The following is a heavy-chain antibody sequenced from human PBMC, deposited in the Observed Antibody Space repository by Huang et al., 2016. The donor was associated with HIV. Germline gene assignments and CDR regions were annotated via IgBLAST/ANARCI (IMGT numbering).Heavy chain of an antibody. Sequence: EVQLLESGGGLVQPGGSLRLSCAASGFTFSSYAMSWVRQAPGKGLEWVSAVRGSGGSTYYADSVKGRFTISRDNSKNTLYLKMNSLRAEDTAVYYCAKGSITMIVVVISFDYWGQGTLVTVSS. CDR2: VRGSGGST. V-gene: IGHV3-23*01. D-gene: IGHD3-22*01. J-gene: IGHJ4*02. CDR1: GFTFSSYA. CDR3: AKGSITMIVVVISFDY.